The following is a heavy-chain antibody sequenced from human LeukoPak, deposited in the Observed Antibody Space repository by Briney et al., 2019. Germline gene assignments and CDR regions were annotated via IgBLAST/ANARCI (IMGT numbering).Heavy chain of an antibody. V-gene: IGHV3-30*18. CDR3: AKVDAGYNDSSGYIFDY. D-gene: IGHD3-22*01. J-gene: IGHJ4*02. Sequence: GGSLRLSCAAPGFTFSSYGMQWVRQAPGKGLEWVAVISYDGSNKYYADSVKGRFTISRDNSKNTLYLQMNSLRAEETAVYYCAKVDAGYNDSSGYIFDYWGQGTLVTVSS. CDR1: GFTFSSYG. CDR2: ISYDGSNK.